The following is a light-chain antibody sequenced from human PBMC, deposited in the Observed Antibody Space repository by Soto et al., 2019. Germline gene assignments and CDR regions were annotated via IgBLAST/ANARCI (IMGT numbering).Light chain of an antibody. J-gene: IGKJ1*01. CDR1: QSVSSSY. V-gene: IGKV3-20*01. CDR2: GAS. CDR3: QQYGSSPWT. Sequence: EIVMTQSPATLSVSPGERAILSCRASQSVSSSYLAWYQQKPGQAPRLLIYGASSRATGIPDRFSGSGSGTDFTLTISRLEPEDFAVHYCQQYGSSPWTFGQGTKVDIK.